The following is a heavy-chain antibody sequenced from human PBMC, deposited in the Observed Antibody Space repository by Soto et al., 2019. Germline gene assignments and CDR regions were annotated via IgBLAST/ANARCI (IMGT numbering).Heavy chain of an antibody. CDR1: GFTFTSSA. CDR2: IVVGSGNT. Sequence: GASVKISCKASGFTFTSSAVQWVRQARGQRLEWIGWIVVGSGNTNYAQKFQERVTITRDMSTSTAYMELSSLRSEDTAVYYCEAVPQYSSPLAYWGQGTLVTVSS. CDR3: EAVPQYSSPLAY. D-gene: IGHD6-6*01. V-gene: IGHV1-58*01. J-gene: IGHJ4*02.